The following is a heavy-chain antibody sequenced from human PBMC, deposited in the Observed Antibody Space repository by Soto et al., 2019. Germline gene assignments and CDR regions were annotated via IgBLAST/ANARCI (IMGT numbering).Heavy chain of an antibody. CDR3: ARSDFWSGYNYYYYGMDV. Sequence: SETLSLTCTVSGGSISSYYWSWIRQPPGKGLEWIGYIYYSGSTNYNPSLKSRVTISVDTSKNQFSLKLSSVTAADTAVYYCARSDFWSGYNYYYYGMDVWGQGTTVTVSS. CDR2: IYYSGST. V-gene: IGHV4-59*01. J-gene: IGHJ6*02. D-gene: IGHD3-3*01. CDR1: GGSISSYY.